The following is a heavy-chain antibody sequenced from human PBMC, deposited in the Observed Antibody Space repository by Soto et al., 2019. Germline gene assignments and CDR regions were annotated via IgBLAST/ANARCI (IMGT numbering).Heavy chain of an antibody. CDR3: AGGLGGGMDE. CDR2: IIPILGET. Sequence: QVQLVQSGAEVKKPGSSVRVSCKASGTIFSSYTISWVRQAPGQGLEWMGRIIPILGETNSAQKFQGRVTLTADRSTNTAWRELNGLRLEDTAVYYGAGGLGGGMDEWGQGTTVRVSS. D-gene: IGHD3-16*01. CDR1: GTIFSSYT. V-gene: IGHV1-69*08. J-gene: IGHJ6*02.